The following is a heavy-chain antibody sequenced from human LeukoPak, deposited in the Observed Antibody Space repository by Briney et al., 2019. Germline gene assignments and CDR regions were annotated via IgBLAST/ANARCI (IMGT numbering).Heavy chain of an antibody. Sequence: GGSLRLSCAASGFTFSSYAMTWVRQAPGKGLEWVSSIRGSGDSTYYADSVKSRFTISRDNSKNTLYLQMNSLRAKDTAVYYCARDSSGWPDYWGQGTLVTVSS. CDR2: IRGSGDST. CDR3: ARDSSGWPDY. CDR1: GFTFSSYA. V-gene: IGHV3-23*01. D-gene: IGHD6-19*01. J-gene: IGHJ4*02.